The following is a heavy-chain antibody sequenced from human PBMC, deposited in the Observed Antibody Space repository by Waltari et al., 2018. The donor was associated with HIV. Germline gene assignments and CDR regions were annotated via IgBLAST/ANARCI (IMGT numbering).Heavy chain of an antibody. CDR3: ARSDYFHN. J-gene: IGHJ4*02. Sequence: EVQLVESGGGSVQPGGSLRLTCVVSGFRLSDYWMHWVRQVPGKGLVCVSRIKSDANSATYAGSVKGRFTISSDNAKNTLYLQMNSLRDEDTAVYYCARSDYFHNWGQGTLVTVSS. CDR2: IKSDANSA. V-gene: IGHV3-74*01. D-gene: IGHD3-9*01. CDR1: GFRLSDYW.